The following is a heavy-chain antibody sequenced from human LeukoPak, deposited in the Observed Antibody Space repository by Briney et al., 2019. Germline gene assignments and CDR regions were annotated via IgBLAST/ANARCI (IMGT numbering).Heavy chain of an antibody. CDR2: ISSSSSTI. Sequence: PGGSLRLSCAASGFTFSSYSMNWVRQAPGKGLEWVSYISSSSSTIYYADSVKGRFTISRDNAKNSLHLQMNSLRAEDTAVYYCARDSTYYDFWSGSPRFDYWGQGTLVTVSS. D-gene: IGHD3-3*01. J-gene: IGHJ4*02. CDR1: GFTFSSYS. CDR3: ARDSTYYDFWSGSPRFDY. V-gene: IGHV3-48*01.